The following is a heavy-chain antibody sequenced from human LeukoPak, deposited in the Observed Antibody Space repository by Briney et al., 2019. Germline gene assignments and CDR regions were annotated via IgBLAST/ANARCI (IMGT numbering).Heavy chain of an antibody. V-gene: IGHV1-18*01. CDR3: ARRQAYCGGDCYSWFDY. CDR2: ISAYNGNT. J-gene: IGHJ4*02. CDR1: GYTFTSYG. D-gene: IGHD2-21*02. Sequence: ASVTVSCTASGYTFTSYGISWVRQAPGQGLEWMGWISAYNGNTNYAQRLQGRVTMTTDTSTSTAYMELRSLRSDDTAVYYCARRQAYCGGDCYSWFDYWGQGTLVTVSS.